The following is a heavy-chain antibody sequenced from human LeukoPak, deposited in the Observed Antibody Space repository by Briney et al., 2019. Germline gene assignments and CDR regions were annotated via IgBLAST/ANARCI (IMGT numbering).Heavy chain of an antibody. CDR2: IYSGGDS. J-gene: IGHJ4*02. Sequence: GGSLRLSCVVSGFSISHNYMSWVRQAPGKGPEWVSLIYSGGDSYYADSVKGRFIISKDNSKNTVYLRMNTLRAEDTAVYYCASHYCTAGSCYFDGWGQGTLVSVSS. CDR3: ASHYCTAGSCYFDG. CDR1: GFSISHNY. D-gene: IGHD2-8*02. V-gene: IGHV3-53*01.